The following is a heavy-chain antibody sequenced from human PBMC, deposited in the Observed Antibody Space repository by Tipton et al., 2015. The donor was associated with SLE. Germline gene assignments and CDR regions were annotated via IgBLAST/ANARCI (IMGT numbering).Heavy chain of an antibody. J-gene: IGHJ4*02. CDR3: ARPTIADRPDC. CDR1: GFTFSSYA. CDR2: ISSDGSNK. D-gene: IGHD6-6*01. Sequence: SLRLSCAASGFTFSSYAMHWVRQAPGKGLEWVAVISSDGSNKYYADSVKGRFTISRDNSKNTLYLQMNSLRAEDTAVYYCARPTIADRPDCWGQGTLVTVSS. V-gene: IGHV3-30*04.